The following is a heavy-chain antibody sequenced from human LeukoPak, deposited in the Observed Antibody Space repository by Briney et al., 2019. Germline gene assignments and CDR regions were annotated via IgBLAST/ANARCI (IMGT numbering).Heavy chain of an antibody. CDR1: GFSISRYS. CDR3: ARLRGNSSSGY. Sequence: GSQRLSCAASGFSISRYSMNWVRQPPGKGLEWIGEINHSGSTNYNPSLKSRVTISVDTSKNQFSLKLSSVTAADTAVYYCARLRGNSSSGYWGQGT. CDR2: INHSGST. D-gene: IGHD6-6*01. J-gene: IGHJ4*02. V-gene: IGHV4-34*01.